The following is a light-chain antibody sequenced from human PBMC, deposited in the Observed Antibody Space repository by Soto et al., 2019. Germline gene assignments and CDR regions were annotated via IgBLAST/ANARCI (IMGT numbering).Light chain of an antibody. J-gene: IGKJ5*01. CDR2: GAS. V-gene: IGKV3-20*01. CDR3: QQYGSSPPIN. CDR1: QILSSSQ. Sequence: ETVLTQSPGTLSLSPGERATLSCRASQILSSSQLAWYQQEPGQAPRLLIYGASSRATGIPDRFSGSGSGTDFTLTISRLEPEDFAVYYCQQYGSSPPINFGQGTRLEIK.